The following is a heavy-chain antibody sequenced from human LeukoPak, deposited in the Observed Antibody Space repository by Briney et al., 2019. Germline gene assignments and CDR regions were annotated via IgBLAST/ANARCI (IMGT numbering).Heavy chain of an antibody. D-gene: IGHD2-15*01. CDR2: ISSSGSTI. CDR1: GFTFSSYS. J-gene: IGHJ3*02. CDR3: ARHLPLGGSDAFDI. Sequence: PGGSLRLSCAASGFTFSSYSMNWVRQAPGKGLDWVSYISSSGSTIYYADSVKGRFTISRDNAKNSLYLQLNSLRAEDTAVYYCARHLPLGGSDAFDIWGQGTMVTVSS. V-gene: IGHV3-48*04.